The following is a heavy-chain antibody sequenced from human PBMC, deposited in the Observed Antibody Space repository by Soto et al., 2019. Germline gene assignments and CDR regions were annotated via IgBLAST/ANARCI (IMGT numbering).Heavy chain of an antibody. V-gene: IGHV3-53*01. Sequence: QLGGSLRLSCAASGFTVSSNYMSWVRQAPGKGLEWVSVIYSGGSTYYADSVKGRFTISRDNSKNTLYLQMNSLRAEDTAVYYCAREERGSIARKQRGYFDYWGQGTLVTVSS. CDR2: IYSGGST. CDR3: AREERGSIARKQRGYFDY. D-gene: IGHD1-26*01. J-gene: IGHJ4*02. CDR1: GFTVSSNY.